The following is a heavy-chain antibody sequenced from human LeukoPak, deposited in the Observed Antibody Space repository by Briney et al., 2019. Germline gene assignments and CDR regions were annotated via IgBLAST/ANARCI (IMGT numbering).Heavy chain of an antibody. CDR1: GGSISDYY. CDR2: IYNSGSI. D-gene: IGHD6-13*01. Sequence: SETLSLTCTVSGGSISDYYWTWIRQPPGKGLEWIGYIYNSGSITSNPSLKSRVSMSIDTSKNQFSLILSSVTAADTAVYYCARAPYPPLYSSSWYGEYYFDYWGQGTLVTVSS. J-gene: IGHJ4*02. CDR3: ARAPYPPLYSSSWYGEYYFDY. V-gene: IGHV4-59*01.